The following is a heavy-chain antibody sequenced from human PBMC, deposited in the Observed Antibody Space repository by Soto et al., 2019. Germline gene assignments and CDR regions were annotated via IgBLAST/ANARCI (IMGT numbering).Heavy chain of an antibody. D-gene: IGHD6-13*01. Sequence: ASVKVSCKASGYTFTSYGISWVRQAPGQGLEWMGWISAYNGNTNYAQKLQGRVTMTTDTSTSTAYMELRSLRSDDTAVYYCARTIAAAGSGYYYYYYMDVWGEGTTVTVSS. CDR1: GYTFTSYG. J-gene: IGHJ6*03. CDR3: ARTIAAAGSGYYYYYYMDV. V-gene: IGHV1-18*01. CDR2: ISAYNGNT.